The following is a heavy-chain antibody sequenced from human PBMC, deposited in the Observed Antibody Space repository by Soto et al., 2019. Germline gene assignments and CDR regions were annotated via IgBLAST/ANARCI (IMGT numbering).Heavy chain of an antibody. Sequence: ASVKVSCKASGYTFTGYYMHWVRQAPGQGLEWMGWINPNSGGTNYAQKFQGWVTMTRDTSISTAYMELSRLRSDDTAVYYCARDGNPYSSSSWSFDYWGQGTLVTVSS. CDR2: INPNSGGT. D-gene: IGHD6-6*01. CDR3: ARDGNPYSSSSWSFDY. CDR1: GYTFTGYY. J-gene: IGHJ4*02. V-gene: IGHV1-2*04.